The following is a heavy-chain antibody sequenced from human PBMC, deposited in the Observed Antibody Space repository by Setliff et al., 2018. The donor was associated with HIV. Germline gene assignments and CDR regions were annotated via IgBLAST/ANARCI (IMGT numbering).Heavy chain of an antibody. V-gene: IGHV4-4*07. J-gene: IGHJ4*02. CDR1: DDSISSNY. CDR3: ARDRMPMASWVPDK. CDR2: IYTGGRT. D-gene: IGHD2-2*01. Sequence: PSETLSLTCTVSDDSISSNYWSWIRQSAGKGLEWVGRIYTGGRTNYNPSLKGRVTMSVDTSKNQFSLNLSSVTAADTAVYHCARDRMPMASWVPDKWGQGTLVTVSS.